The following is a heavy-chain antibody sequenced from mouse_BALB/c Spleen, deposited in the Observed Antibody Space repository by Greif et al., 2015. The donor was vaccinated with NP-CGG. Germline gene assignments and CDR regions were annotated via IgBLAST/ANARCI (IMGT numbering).Heavy chain of an antibody. CDR2: IDPANGNT. CDR1: GFNIKDTY. Sequence: EVQLQQSGAELVKPGGSVKLSCTASGFNIKDTYMHWVKQRPEQGLEWIGRIDPANGNTKYDPKFQGKATITADTSSNTADRQLSSLTSEDTAVYCCASGDYDGVGAMGYWGQGTSVTVSS. J-gene: IGHJ4*01. V-gene: IGHV14-3*02. CDR3: ASGDYDGVGAMGY. D-gene: IGHD2-4*01.